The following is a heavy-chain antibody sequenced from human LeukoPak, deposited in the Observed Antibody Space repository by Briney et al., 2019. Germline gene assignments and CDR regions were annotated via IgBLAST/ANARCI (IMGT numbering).Heavy chain of an antibody. J-gene: IGHJ3*01. V-gene: IGHV5-51*01. Sequence: GESLKISCKNSAYMINNYWIICVRQIRGKDREWQVIIYPDYSDPRFSPFFQGQVTISAGKSLSRAYLQWSSLWASDTAMYYCARHKAERGSSGYDWGAFDVWGQGTMVTVSS. CDR2: IYPDYSDP. D-gene: IGHD5-12*01. CDR1: AYMINNYW. CDR3: ARHKAERGSSGYDWGAFDV.